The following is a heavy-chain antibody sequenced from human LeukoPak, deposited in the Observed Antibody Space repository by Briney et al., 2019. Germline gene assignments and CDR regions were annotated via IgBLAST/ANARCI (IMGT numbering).Heavy chain of an antibody. CDR2: INPNSGDT. V-gene: IGHV1-2*02. J-gene: IGHJ4*02. CDR1: GCTFSSYA. D-gene: IGHD3-10*01. CDR3: ARSAYGSGTYGPDY. Sequence: ASVKVSCKASGCTFSSYAISWVRQAPGQGLEWMGRINPNSGDTNYGDQFQGRVIITRDTSISTAYMELGRLTSDDTAVYYCARSAYGSGTYGPDYWGQGTLVTVCS.